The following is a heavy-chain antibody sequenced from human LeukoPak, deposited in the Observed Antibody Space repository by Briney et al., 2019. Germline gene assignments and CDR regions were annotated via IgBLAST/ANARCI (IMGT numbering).Heavy chain of an antibody. J-gene: IGHJ3*02. V-gene: IGHV4-59*08. Sequence: TSETLSLTCTVSGGSISSYYWSWIRQPPGKGLEWIGYIYYSGSTNYNPSLKSRVTISVDASKNQFSLKLSSVTAADTAVYYCARHHSGSYYSSPHDAFDTWGQGTMVTVSS. CDR2: IYYSGST. CDR3: ARHHSGSYYSSPHDAFDT. CDR1: GGSISSYY. D-gene: IGHD1-26*01.